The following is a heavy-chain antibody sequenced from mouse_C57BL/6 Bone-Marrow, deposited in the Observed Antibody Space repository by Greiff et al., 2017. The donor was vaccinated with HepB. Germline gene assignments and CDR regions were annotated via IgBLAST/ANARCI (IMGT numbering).Heavy chain of an antibody. V-gene: IGHV1-66*01. D-gene: IGHD1-1*01. CDR1: GYSFTNYY. J-gene: IGHJ4*01. CDR2: IYPGSGNT. CDR3: AKDYYGSYYAMDY. Sequence: QVQLQQSGPELVKPGASVKISCKASGYSFTNYYIHWVKQRPGQGLEWIGWIYPGSGNTKYNEKFKGKATLTADTSSSTAYMQLSSLTSEDSAVYYCAKDYYGSYYAMDYWGQGTSVTVSS.